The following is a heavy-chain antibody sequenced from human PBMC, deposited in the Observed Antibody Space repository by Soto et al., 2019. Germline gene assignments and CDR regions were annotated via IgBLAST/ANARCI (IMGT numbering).Heavy chain of an antibody. V-gene: IGHV3-23*01. D-gene: IGHD1-26*01. CDR3: AKAVGVYYFDY. J-gene: IGHJ4*02. CDR2: ISGGGDST. CDR1: GFGIRRYA. Sequence: EMQLLESGGGLVQPGGSLRLACTASGFGIRRYAMTWVRQAPGKGLEWVSAISGGGDSTNYADSVKGRFTISRDNSENTLYLQMNSLRAEDTAVYYCAKAVGVYYFDYWGQGTLVTVSS.